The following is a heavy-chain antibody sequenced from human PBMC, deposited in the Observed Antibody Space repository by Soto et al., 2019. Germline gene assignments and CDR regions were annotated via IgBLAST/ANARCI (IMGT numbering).Heavy chain of an antibody. CDR1: GGTFSNYA. D-gene: IGHD3-22*01. V-gene: IGHV1-69*01. Sequence: QVQLVQSGAEVKKPGSSVKVSCRASGGTFSNYAINWVRQAPGQGLEWMGGIIPIFGTADYAQNFQGRVTITADESTNTAYMQLSRLRSEDTAVYFWVRPYHDDSGRSAFDIWGQGTIVTVSS. CDR3: VRPYHDDSGRSAFDI. CDR2: IIPIFGTA. J-gene: IGHJ3*02.